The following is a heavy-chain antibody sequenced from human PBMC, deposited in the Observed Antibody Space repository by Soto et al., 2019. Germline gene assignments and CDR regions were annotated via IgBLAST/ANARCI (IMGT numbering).Heavy chain of an antibody. Sequence: GESLKISCKRSGYSFASYWISWVRQMPGKGLVWMGRIDPSDSYTNYSPSFQGHVTISADKSISTAYLQWSSLNASDTAMYYCARHPGGKGGNAFDIEGQGTMVTVSS. V-gene: IGHV5-10-1*01. D-gene: IGHD1-26*01. CDR2: IDPSDSYT. CDR3: ARHPGGKGGNAFDI. J-gene: IGHJ3*02. CDR1: GYSFASYW.